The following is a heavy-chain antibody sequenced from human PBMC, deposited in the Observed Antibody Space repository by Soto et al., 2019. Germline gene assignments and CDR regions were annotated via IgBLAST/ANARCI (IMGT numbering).Heavy chain of an antibody. CDR1: GGIYSSNT. J-gene: IGHJ4*02. V-gene: IGHV1-69*06. D-gene: IGHD2-21*02. CDR3: ASKATCGGDCYAFDS. CDR2: IIPLFGTA. Sequence: QVQLVQSGAEVKKPGSSVKISCKASGGIYSSNTINWLRQAAGQGPEWMGGIIPLFGTANYAEKFKDRVTITADKSTKTEYMELRSLRYEDTAVYYCASKATCGGDCYAFDSWGQGTLVTV.